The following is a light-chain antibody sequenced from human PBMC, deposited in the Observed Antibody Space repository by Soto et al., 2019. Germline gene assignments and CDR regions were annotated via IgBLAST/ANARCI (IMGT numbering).Light chain of an antibody. Sequence: EIVLTQSPGTLSFSPCERATLSFSASQSLGSSNLAWYQLKPGQAPRLLTYGASTRATGIPARFSGSGSGTDFTLTITRLEPEDFAVYYCQQYGGSPRTFGQGTKVDIK. V-gene: IGKV3-20*01. CDR2: GAS. CDR1: QSLGSSN. J-gene: IGKJ1*01. CDR3: QQYGGSPRT.